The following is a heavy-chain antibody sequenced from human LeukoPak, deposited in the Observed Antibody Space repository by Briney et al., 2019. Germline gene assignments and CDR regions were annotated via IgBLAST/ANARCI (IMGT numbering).Heavy chain of an antibody. CDR3: ARDLRQSDDSSGGY. V-gene: IGHV3-48*03. J-gene: IGHJ4*02. Sequence: PGGSLRLSCAASGFTFSSYEMNWVRQAPGKGLEWVSYISSSGSTIYYADSVKGRFTISRDNAKNSLYLQMNSLRAEDTAVYYCARDLRQSDDSSGGYWGQGTLVTVSS. CDR2: ISSSGSTI. D-gene: IGHD6-25*01. CDR1: GFTFSSYE.